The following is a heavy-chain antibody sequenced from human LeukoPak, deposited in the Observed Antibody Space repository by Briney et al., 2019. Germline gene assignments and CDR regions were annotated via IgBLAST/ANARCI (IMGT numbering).Heavy chain of an antibody. V-gene: IGHV3-48*03. Sequence: PPGGSLTLSCAASGFTFSSYEMKWVRQAPGRGLLWLSYISSSGSTIYYTDSVKGRFTISRDNAKNSLYLQMKSLRVEDTAVYYCARHGGGYYFDYWGQGTLVTVSS. J-gene: IGHJ4*02. CDR3: ARHGGGYYFDY. CDR2: ISSSGSTI. CDR1: GFTFSSYE. D-gene: IGHD6-25*01.